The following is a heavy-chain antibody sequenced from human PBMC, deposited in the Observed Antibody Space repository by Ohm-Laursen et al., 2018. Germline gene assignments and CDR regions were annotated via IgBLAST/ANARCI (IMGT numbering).Heavy chain of an antibody. CDR1: GGSISSYY. CDR2: ICTSGST. Sequence: SDTLSLTWTVSGGSISSYYWSWIRQPAGKGLEWIGRICTSGSTNYNPSLKSRVTMSVDTSKNQFSLKLSSVTAADTAVYYCARDGAAARAFDYWGQGTLVTVSS. CDR3: ARDGAAARAFDY. J-gene: IGHJ4*02. D-gene: IGHD6-13*01. V-gene: IGHV4-4*07.